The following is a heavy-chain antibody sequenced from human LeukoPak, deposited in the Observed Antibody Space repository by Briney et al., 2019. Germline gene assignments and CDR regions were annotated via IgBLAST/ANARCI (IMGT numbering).Heavy chain of an antibody. J-gene: IGHJ4*02. CDR3: ARVSPGLIAALAFDY. CDR1: GFTFSSLA. V-gene: IGHV3-21*01. Sequence: GGSLRLSCTASGFTFSSLAMHWVRQAPGKGLEWVSSISSSSSYIYYADSVKGRFTISRDNAKNSLYLQMNSLRAEDTAVYYCARVSPGLIAALAFDYWGQGTLVTVSS. CDR2: ISSSSSYI. D-gene: IGHD6-6*01.